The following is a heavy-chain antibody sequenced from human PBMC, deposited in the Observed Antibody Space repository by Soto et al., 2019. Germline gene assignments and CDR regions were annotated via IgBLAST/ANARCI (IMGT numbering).Heavy chain of an antibody. D-gene: IGHD3-10*01. CDR2: IYYSGST. CDR3: AREDLRITMVRGVMYYYYYGMDV. CDR1: GGSISSGGYY. V-gene: IGHV4-31*03. Sequence: SETLSLTCTVSGGSISSGGYYWSWIRQHPGKGLEWIGYIYYSGSTYYNPSLKSRVTISVDTYKNQFSLKLSSVTAADTAVYYCAREDLRITMVRGVMYYYYYGMDVWGQGTTVTVSS. J-gene: IGHJ6*02.